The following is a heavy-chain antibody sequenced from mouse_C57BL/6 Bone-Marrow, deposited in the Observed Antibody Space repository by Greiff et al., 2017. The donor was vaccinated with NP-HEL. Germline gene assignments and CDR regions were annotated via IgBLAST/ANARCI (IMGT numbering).Heavy chain of an antibody. CDR1: GYTFTNYW. Sequence: QVQLQQSGAELVRPGTSVKMSCKASGYTFTNYWIGWAKQRPGHGLEWIGDIYPGGGYTNYNEKFKGKATLTADKSSSTAYMQFSSLTSEDSAIYYCARCNYYGSSYWFAYWGQGTLVTVSA. CDR3: ARCNYYGSSYWFAY. CDR2: IYPGGGYT. J-gene: IGHJ3*01. V-gene: IGHV1-63*01. D-gene: IGHD1-1*01.